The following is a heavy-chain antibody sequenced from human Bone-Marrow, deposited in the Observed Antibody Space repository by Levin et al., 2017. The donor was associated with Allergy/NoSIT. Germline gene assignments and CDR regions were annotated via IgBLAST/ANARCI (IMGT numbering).Heavy chain of an antibody. CDR1: GFTFNNAW. V-gene: IGHV3-15*01. J-gene: IGHJ3*02. CDR3: TTDLTMTLQWGLTAFDI. Sequence: KAGESLKISCAGSGFTFNNAWMSWVRQAPGKGLEWVGRIKGNPDGGTADYAAPVKGRFTISRDDSENTIYLHMDSLKTEDTGVYFCTTDLTMTLQWGLTAFDIWGQGTVVTVSS. CDR2: IKGNPDGGTA. D-gene: IGHD2-15*01.